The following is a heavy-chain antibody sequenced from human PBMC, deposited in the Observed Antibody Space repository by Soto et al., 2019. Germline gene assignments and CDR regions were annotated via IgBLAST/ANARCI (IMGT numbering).Heavy chain of an antibody. CDR3: ARRGYYFWSGYYYYGMDV. J-gene: IGHJ6*02. D-gene: IGHD3-3*01. Sequence: PSETLSLTCAVYGGSFSCYYWSWIRQPPGKGLEWVGEINHSGSTTYNPSLKNRVNISLDTSKNQFTLELSSVTAADTAVYYCARRGYYFWSGYYYYGMDVWGQGTTVTVSS. V-gene: IGHV4-34*01. CDR2: INHSGST. CDR1: GGSFSCYY.